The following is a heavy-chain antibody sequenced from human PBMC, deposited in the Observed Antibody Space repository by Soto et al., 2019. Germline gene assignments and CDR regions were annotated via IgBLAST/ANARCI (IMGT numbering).Heavy chain of an antibody. CDR1: GYTFTGYY. D-gene: IGHD4-17*01. V-gene: IGHV1-2*04. CDR2: INPNSGGT. CDR3: ARDRRGVTSPPDAFDI. J-gene: IGHJ3*02. Sequence: ASVKVSCKASGYTFTGYYMHWVRQAPGQGLEWMGWINPNSGGTNYAQKFQGWVTMTRDTSISTAYMELSRLRSDDTAVYYCARDRRGVTSPPDAFDIWGQGTMVTVSS.